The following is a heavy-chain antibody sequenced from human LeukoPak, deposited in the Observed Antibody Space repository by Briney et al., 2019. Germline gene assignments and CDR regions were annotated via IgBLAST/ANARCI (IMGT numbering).Heavy chain of an antibody. CDR3: VRGTGY. J-gene: IGHJ4*02. Sequence: GVSLRLSCAASGFSFSSYWMSWVRQAPGKGLEYVSAISSNGDNTYYADSVKGRFTISRDNSKNTLYLQMSSLRADDTAVYYCVRGTGYWGQGTLVTVSS. CDR2: ISSNGDNT. V-gene: IGHV3-64D*06. CDR1: GFSFSSYW.